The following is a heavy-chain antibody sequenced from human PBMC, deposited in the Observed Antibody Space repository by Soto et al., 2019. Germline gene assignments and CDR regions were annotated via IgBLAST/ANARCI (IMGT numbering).Heavy chain of an antibody. V-gene: IGHV4-31*03. CDR3: ARAMDYYDSSGYSFDY. CDR1: GVSISSGGYY. D-gene: IGHD3-22*01. Sequence: TLTLTCPVSGVSISSGGYYWSWIRQHPGKGLEWIGYIYYSGSTYYNPSLKSRVTISVDTSKNQFSLKLSSVTAADTAVYYCARAMDYYDSSGYSFDYWGQGTLVTVSS. CDR2: IYYSGST. J-gene: IGHJ4*02.